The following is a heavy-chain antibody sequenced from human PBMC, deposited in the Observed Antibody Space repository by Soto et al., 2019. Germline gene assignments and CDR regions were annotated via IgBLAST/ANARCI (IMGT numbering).Heavy chain of an antibody. Sequence: EVQLVESGGGLVKPGGSLRLSCAASGFTFSSYSMNWVRQAPGKWLEWVSSISSSSSYIYYADSVKGRFTISRDNAKNSLYLQMNSLRAEDTAVYYCARVSPARIVYYYYYYMDVWGKGTTVTVSS. D-gene: IGHD2-15*01. J-gene: IGHJ6*03. CDR2: ISSSSSYI. CDR3: ARVSPARIVYYYYYYMDV. V-gene: IGHV3-21*01. CDR1: GFTFSSYS.